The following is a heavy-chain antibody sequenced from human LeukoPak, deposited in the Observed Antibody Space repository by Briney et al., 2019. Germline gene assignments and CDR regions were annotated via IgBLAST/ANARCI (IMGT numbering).Heavy chain of an antibody. V-gene: IGHV3-23*01. CDR1: GFTFSSYA. CDR3: AKARGYSGSYFGLFDY. J-gene: IGHJ4*02. D-gene: IGHD1-26*01. Sequence: GGSLRLSCAASGFTFSSYAMSWVRQAPGKGLEWVSAISGSGGSTYYADSVKGRFTISRDNSKNTLYLQMNSLRAEDTAVYYCAKARGYSGSYFGLFDYWGQGTLVTVSS. CDR2: ISGSGGST.